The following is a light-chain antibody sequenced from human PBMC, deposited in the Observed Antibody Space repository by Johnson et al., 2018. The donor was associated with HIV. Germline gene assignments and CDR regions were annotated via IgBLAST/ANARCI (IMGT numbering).Light chain of an antibody. Sequence: QLVLSQPPSVSAAPGQKVTISCSGSSSNIGNNYVSWYQQLPGTAPKLLIYENNKRPSGIPDRFSGSKSGTSATLGITGLQTRDEADYYCGTWDSSLSAGPYVFGTGTKVTVL. CDR1: SSNIGNNY. J-gene: IGLJ1*01. V-gene: IGLV1-51*02. CDR3: GTWDSSLSAGPYV. CDR2: ENN.